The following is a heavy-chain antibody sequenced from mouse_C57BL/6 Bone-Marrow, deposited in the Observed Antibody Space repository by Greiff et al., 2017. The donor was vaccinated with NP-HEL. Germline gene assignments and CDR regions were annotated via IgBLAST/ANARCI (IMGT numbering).Heavy chain of an antibody. Sequence: VQLKESGPGLAKPSQTLSLTCSVTGYSITSDYWNWIRKFPGNKLEYMGYISYSGSTYYNPSLKSRISITRDTSKNQYYLQLNSVTTEDTATYYCARYPLWLRRNYYAMDYWGQGTSVTVSS. CDR2: ISYSGST. CDR3: ARYPLWLRRNYYAMDY. J-gene: IGHJ4*01. CDR1: GYSITSDY. V-gene: IGHV3-8*01. D-gene: IGHD2-2*01.